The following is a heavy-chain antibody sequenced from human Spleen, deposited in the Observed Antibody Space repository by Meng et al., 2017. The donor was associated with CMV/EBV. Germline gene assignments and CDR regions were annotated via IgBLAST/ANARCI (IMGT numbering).Heavy chain of an antibody. CDR1: GGSVSMGSYY. CDR2: IYYSGST. D-gene: IGHD4-17*01. Sequence: GSLRLSCTVSGGSVSMGSYYWSWIRQPPGKGLEWIGYIYYSGSTNYNPSLKSRVTISVDTSKNQFSLKLSSVTAADTAVYYCARTTTVTTDPWGQGTLVTVSS. V-gene: IGHV4-61*01. CDR3: ARTTTVTTDP. J-gene: IGHJ5*02.